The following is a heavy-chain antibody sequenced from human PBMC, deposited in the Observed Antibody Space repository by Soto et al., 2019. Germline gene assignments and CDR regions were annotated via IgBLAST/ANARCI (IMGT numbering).Heavy chain of an antibody. V-gene: IGHV4-31*03. D-gene: IGHD2-2*01. Sequence: QVQLQESGPGLVRPSQTLSLTCTVSGGSITNGDYYWNWIRQHPGKGLEWIGYINYRGTTFYNPSLKWRVFISVETSKNQFSLNLSSVTAAETAVYFGASGAPGEAPYWGQGTLVTVSS. CDR1: GGSITNGDYY. J-gene: IGHJ4*02. CDR2: INYRGTT. CDR3: ASGAPGEAPY.